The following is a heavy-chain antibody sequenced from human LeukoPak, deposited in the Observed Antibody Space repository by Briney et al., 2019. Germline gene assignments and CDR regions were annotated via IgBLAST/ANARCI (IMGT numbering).Heavy chain of an antibody. CDR3: AKGASYYYYYGMDV. Sequence: GGSLRLSCAASGFTFSGYAMSWVRQAPGKGLEWVSAISGSGGSTYYADSVKGRFTISRDNSKNTLYLQMNSLRAEDTAVYYCAKGASYYYYYGMDVWGQGTTVTVSS. CDR1: GFTFSGYA. J-gene: IGHJ6*02. CDR2: ISGSGGST. V-gene: IGHV3-23*01.